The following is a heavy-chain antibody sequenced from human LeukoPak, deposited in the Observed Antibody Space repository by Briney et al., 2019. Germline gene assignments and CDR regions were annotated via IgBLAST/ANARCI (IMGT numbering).Heavy chain of an antibody. D-gene: IGHD1/OR15-1a*01. V-gene: IGHV4-34*01. CDR1: GGSFSGYY. CDR2: INHSGST. Sequence: PSETLSLTCAVYGGSFSGYYWSWIRQPPGKGLEWIGEINHSGSTNYNLSLKSRVTISVDTSKNQFSLKLSSVTAADTAVYYCARGGWNRNYYYYMDVWGKGTTVTVSS. J-gene: IGHJ6*03. CDR3: ARGGWNRNYYYYMDV.